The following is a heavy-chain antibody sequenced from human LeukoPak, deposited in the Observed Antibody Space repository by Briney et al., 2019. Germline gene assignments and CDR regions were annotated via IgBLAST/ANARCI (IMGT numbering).Heavy chain of an antibody. CDR2: MYTSGST. J-gene: IGHJ4*02. D-gene: IGHD6-19*01. CDR3: ARDAITMAGTDV. CDR1: GGSISNYY. Sequence: SETLSLTCTDSGGSISNYYWSWIRQPAGKGLECIGRMYTSGSTNYNPSLKSRVTMSVDTSKNQFSLKLSSVTAADTAVYFCARDAITMAGTDVWGQGTLVTVSS. V-gene: IGHV4-4*07.